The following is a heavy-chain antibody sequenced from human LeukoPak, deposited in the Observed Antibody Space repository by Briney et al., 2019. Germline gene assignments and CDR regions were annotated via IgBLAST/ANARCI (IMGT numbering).Heavy chain of an antibody. V-gene: IGHV3-48*02. Sequence: PGGSLRLSCAASGFTFSSYSMNWVRQAPGKGLEWVSYISSSSGTIYYADSVKGRFTISRDNAENSLYLQMNSLRDEDTAVYYCARVYYYGSSTYYNFDYWGQGTLVTVSS. D-gene: IGHD3-10*01. CDR1: GFTFSSYS. J-gene: IGHJ4*02. CDR3: ARVYYYGSSTYYNFDY. CDR2: ISSSSGTI.